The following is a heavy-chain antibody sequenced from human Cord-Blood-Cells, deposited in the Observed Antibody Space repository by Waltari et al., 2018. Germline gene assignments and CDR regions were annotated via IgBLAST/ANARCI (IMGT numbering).Heavy chain of an antibody. J-gene: IGHJ4*02. CDR2: ISYDGSNK. CDR3: AKADLLQGDY. V-gene: IGHV3-30*18. Sequence: QVQLVESGGGVVQPGRSLRLSCAASGFTFSSYGMHWVRQAPGKGLEWVAVISYDGSNKYYADSVKGRFTISRDNSKNTLYLQMNSLRAEDTAVYYCAKADLLQGDYWGQGTLVTVSS. CDR1: GFTFSSYG. D-gene: IGHD4-4*01.